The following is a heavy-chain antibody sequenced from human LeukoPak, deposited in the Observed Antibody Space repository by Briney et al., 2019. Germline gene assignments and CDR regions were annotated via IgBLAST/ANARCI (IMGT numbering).Heavy chain of an antibody. J-gene: IGHJ6*03. Sequence: GASVKVSCKASGGTFSSYAISWVRQAPGQGLEWMGGIIPIFGTANYAQKFQGRVTITTDESTSTAYMELSSLRSEDTAVYYCARDITIFGVVTANYYYYYMDVWGKGTTVTVSS. CDR2: IIPIFGTA. D-gene: IGHD3-3*01. CDR1: GGTFSSYA. V-gene: IGHV1-69*05. CDR3: ARDITIFGVVTANYYYYYMDV.